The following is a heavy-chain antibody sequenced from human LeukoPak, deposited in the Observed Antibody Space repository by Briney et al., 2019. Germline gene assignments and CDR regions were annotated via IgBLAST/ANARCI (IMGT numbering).Heavy chain of an antibody. D-gene: IGHD3-9*01. Sequence: PGGSLRLSCAASGFTFNDYAMRWVRHAPGKGMEWVSLISGDGGSTYYADCGKGRFTISRDNSKNSLYLQMNSLRTEDTALYYCAKDEGGVLRYFDWLSSTGGVRYGMDVWGQGTTITVSS. CDR1: GFTFNDYA. CDR2: ISGDGGST. J-gene: IGHJ6*02. CDR3: AKDEGGVLRYFDWLSSTGGVRYGMDV. V-gene: IGHV3-43*02.